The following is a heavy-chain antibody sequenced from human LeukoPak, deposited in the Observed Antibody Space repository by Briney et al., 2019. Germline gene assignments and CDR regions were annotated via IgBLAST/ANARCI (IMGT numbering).Heavy chain of an antibody. CDR1: GFTFSSYA. CDR2: ISGSGGST. D-gene: IGHD3-10*01. CDR3: AKVGRGEFDY. J-gene: IGHJ4*02. Sequence: LGGSLRLSCAASGFTFSSYAMSWGRQAPGEGLEWVSAISGSGGSTYYADSVKGRFTISRDNSKYTLCLQMISLRAEDTAVYYCAKVGRGEFDYWGQGSLLTVSS. V-gene: IGHV3-23*01.